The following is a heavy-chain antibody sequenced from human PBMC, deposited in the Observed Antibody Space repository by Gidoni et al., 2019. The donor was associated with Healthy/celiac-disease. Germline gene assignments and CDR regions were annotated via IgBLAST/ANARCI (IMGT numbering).Heavy chain of an antibody. Sequence: QVQLQESGPGLVKPSETLSLTCTVSGGSISSYYWSWIRQPPGKGLEWIGYIYYSGSTNYNPSLKSRVTISVDTSKNQFSLKLSSVTAADTAVYYCAGEDDYRASYWGQGTLVTVSS. D-gene: IGHD4-4*01. V-gene: IGHV4-59*01. CDR1: GGSISSYY. CDR2: IYYSGST. CDR3: AGEDDYRASY. J-gene: IGHJ4*02.